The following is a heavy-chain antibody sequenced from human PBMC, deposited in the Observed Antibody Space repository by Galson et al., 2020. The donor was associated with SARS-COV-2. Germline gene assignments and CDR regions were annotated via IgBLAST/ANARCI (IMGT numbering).Heavy chain of an antibody. CDR1: VGSFSGYQ. Sequence: SETLSLTCAVYVGSFSGYQWRWIRQPPGKGLEWIGEINDSGSTNYNPSLKSRVTISVDTSKNQFSLKLTSLTAADTAVYYCARDSRVSSGWPHDAFDIWGQGTMVTVSS. D-gene: IGHD6-19*01. V-gene: IGHV4-34*01. CDR2: INDSGST. CDR3: ARDSRVSSGWPHDAFDI. J-gene: IGHJ3*02.